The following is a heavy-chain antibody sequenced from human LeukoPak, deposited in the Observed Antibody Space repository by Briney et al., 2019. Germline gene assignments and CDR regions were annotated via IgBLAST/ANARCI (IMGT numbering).Heavy chain of an antibody. D-gene: IGHD4-23*01. CDR1: GGSFSGYY. CDR3: ATYYGGNSGDY. J-gene: IGHJ4*02. Sequence: SETLSLTCAVYGGSFSGYYWSWVRQPPGKGLEWIGEINHSGSTNYNPSLKSRVTISVDTSKNQFSLKLSSVTAADTAVYYCATYYGGNSGDYWGQGTLVTVSS. CDR2: INHSGST. V-gene: IGHV4-34*01.